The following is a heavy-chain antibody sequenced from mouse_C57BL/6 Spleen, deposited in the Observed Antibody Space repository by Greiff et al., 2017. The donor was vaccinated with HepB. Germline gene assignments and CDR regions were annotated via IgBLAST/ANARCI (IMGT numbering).Heavy chain of an antibody. V-gene: IGHV1-7*01. CDR2: INPSSGYT. Sequence: QVQLQQSGAELAKPGASVKLSCKASGYTFTSYWMHWVKQRPGQGLEWIGYINPSSGYTKYNQKFKDKATLNADKSSSTAYMQLSSLTYEDSAVYFCARSRVDGYQAPLGYWGQGTLVTVSA. CDR1: GYTFTSYW. J-gene: IGHJ3*01. CDR3: ARSRVDGYQAPLGY. D-gene: IGHD2-3*01.